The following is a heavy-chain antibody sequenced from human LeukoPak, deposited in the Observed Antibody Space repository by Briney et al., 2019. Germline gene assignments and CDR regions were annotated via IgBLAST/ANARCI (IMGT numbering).Heavy chain of an antibody. CDR2: IKEDGSEK. CDR1: GFTFSSYW. J-gene: IGHJ4*02. V-gene: IGHV3-7*01. D-gene: IGHD3-3*01. CDR3: ARVRAGVRFLEWLPYFDY. Sequence: GGSLRLSCAASGFTFSSYWMSWVRQAPGKGLEWVANIKEDGSEKYYVDSVKGRFTISRDNANNSLYLQMNSLRAEDTAVYYCARVRAGVRFLEWLPYFDYWGQGTLATVSS.